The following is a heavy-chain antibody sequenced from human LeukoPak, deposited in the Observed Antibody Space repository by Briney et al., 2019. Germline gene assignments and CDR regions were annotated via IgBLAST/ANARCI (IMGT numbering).Heavy chain of an antibody. D-gene: IGHD6-19*01. CDR2: IIPIFGTA. CDR3: ARGIAVAGKRGGYYYYYYMDV. J-gene: IGHJ6*03. V-gene: IGHV1-69*05. CDR1: GGTFSSYA. Sequence: VASVKVSCKASGGTFSSYAISWVRQAPGQGLEWMGGIIPIFGTANYAQKLQGRVTMTTDTSTSTAYMELRSLGSDDTAVYYCARGIAVAGKRGGYYYYYYMDVWGKGTTVTVSS.